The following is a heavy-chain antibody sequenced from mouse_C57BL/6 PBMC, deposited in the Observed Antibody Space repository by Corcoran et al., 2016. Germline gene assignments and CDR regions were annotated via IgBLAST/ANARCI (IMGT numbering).Heavy chain of an antibody. Sequence: QVQLQQSGAELVKPGASVKISCKASGYAFSSYWMNWVKQRPGKGLEWIGQIYPGDGDTNYNGKFKGKATLTADKSSSTAYMQLSSLTSEDSAVYFCARSPTTVVAEAMDYWGRGTSVTVSS. V-gene: IGHV1-80*01. CDR3: ARSPTTVVAEAMDY. D-gene: IGHD1-1*01. CDR1: GYAFSSYW. CDR2: IYPGDGDT. J-gene: IGHJ4*01.